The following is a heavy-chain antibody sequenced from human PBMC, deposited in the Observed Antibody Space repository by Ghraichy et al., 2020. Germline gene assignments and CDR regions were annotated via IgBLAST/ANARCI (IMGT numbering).Heavy chain of an antibody. CDR2: ISGSGGTT. Sequence: GGSLRLSCAGSGFTFNNYAMNWVRQAPGKGLEWVSSISGSGGTTYYADSVKGRFTISRDNSKNTLYLEMNSLRAEDTALYYCAKSFGHLSGPYDSWGQGTLVTVSS. J-gene: IGHJ4*02. D-gene: IGHD3-10*01. CDR1: GFTFNNYA. CDR3: AKSFGHLSGPYDS. V-gene: IGHV3-23*01.